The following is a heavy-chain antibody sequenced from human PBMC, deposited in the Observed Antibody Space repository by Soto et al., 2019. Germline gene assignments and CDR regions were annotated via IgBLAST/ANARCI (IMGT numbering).Heavy chain of an antibody. J-gene: IGHJ4*02. CDR3: AREASVLIPAAQPSRFDS. CDR2: ISPYSGYT. CDR1: GYSFMKYG. D-gene: IGHD2-2*01. V-gene: IGHV1-18*01. Sequence: ASVKVSCKGFGYSFMKYGINWVRQARGQGLEWVGWISPYSGYTHSAQKFHGRLTLTTDTAASTAYMELRIPRSADTALYYCAREASVLIPAAQPSRFDSWGQGTLVTVSS.